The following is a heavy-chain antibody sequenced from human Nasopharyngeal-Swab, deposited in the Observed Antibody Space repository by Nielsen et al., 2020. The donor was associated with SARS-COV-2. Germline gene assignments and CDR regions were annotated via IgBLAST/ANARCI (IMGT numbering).Heavy chain of an antibody. Sequence: GESLKISCAAPGFTFDDYALHWVRQAPGKGLEWVSGISWNSGSIGYADSVKGRFTISRDNAKNSLYLQMNSLGAEDTALYYCASYSSSSEKAVDYWGQGTLVTVSS. CDR3: ASYSSSSEKAVDY. J-gene: IGHJ4*02. CDR1: GFTFDDYA. V-gene: IGHV3-9*01. D-gene: IGHD6-6*01. CDR2: ISWNSGSI.